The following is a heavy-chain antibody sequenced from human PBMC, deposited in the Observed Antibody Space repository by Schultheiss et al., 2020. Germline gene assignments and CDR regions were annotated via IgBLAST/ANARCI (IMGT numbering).Heavy chain of an antibody. V-gene: IGHV3-49*03. Sequence: GSLRLSCTGSGYNFGDYGMSWFRQAPEKGLEWLGFIRSKNYGGTVEYAASVKGRVVISRDDSKNIAYLEVNSLKIEDTAVYYCSREVEVSAIWFDYWGQGTKVTVSS. CDR1: GYNFGDYG. CDR2: IRSKNYGGTV. D-gene: IGHD2-21*02. J-gene: IGHJ4*02. CDR3: SREVEVSAIWFDY.